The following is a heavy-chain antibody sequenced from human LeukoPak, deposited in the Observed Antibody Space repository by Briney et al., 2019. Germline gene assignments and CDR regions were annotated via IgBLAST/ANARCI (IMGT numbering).Heavy chain of an antibody. J-gene: IGHJ3*02. CDR1: GFIFSSYA. CDR3: ARGGSSWDFAFDI. CDR2: ISYDGSNK. Sequence: GGSLRLPCAASGFIFSSYAMHWVRQAPGKGLEWVAVISYDGSNKYYADSVKGRFTISRDNSKNTLYLQMNSLRAEDTAVYYCARGGSSWDFAFDIWGQGTMVTVSS. D-gene: IGHD6-13*01. V-gene: IGHV3-30*04.